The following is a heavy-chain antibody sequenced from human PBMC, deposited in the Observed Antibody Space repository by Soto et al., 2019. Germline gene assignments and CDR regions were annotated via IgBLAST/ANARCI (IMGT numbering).Heavy chain of an antibody. D-gene: IGHD2-8*01. CDR1: GFSLSSIALGMG. J-gene: IGHJ4*02. Sequence: QITLKESGPTLVNPTHTLTLTCNFSGFSLSSIALGMGVGGIRQPPGKALEWRALIYWDGDKGYNPSLKSSLTITKAISTSQVALTMTKMDAVDTGTYYCTRWSMGTRGTRFFDHWGQGALGTVSS. V-gene: IGHV2-5*02. CDR2: IYWDGDK. CDR3: TRWSMGTRGTRFFDH.